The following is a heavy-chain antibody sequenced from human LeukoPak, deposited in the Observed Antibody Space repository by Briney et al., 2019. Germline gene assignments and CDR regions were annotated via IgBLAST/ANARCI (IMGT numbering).Heavy chain of an antibody. V-gene: IGHV3-30*03. CDR1: GFTFSSYG. J-gene: IGHJ1*01. CDR3: VTDVSGSLGD. D-gene: IGHD5-12*01. CDR2: MSYDGGNK. Sequence: AGGSLRLSCAASGFTFSSYGMHWVRQAPGKGLEWVAVMSYDGGNKYYADSVKGRFTISRDNSKNTLYLQMNSLRAEDTAVYYCVTDVSGSLGDWGQGTLVTVSS.